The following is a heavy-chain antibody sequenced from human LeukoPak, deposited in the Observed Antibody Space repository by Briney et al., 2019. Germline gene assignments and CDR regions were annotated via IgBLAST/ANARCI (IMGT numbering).Heavy chain of an antibody. J-gene: IGHJ4*02. CDR1: GFTFSTYA. Sequence: GRSLRLSCAASGFTFSTYALSWVRQAPGKGLDWVSLVRGSGGTTYYSDSVKGRFTISRDNSKNTLYLQMNSLRAEDTAVYYCAKHYDSSGYFYDYWGQGALVTVSS. D-gene: IGHD3-22*01. V-gene: IGHV3-23*01. CDR3: AKHYDSSGYFYDY. CDR2: VRGSGGTT.